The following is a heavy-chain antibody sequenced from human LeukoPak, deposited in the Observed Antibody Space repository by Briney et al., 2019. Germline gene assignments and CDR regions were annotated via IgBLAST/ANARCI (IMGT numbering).Heavy chain of an antibody. Sequence: GGSLRLSCAASGFTFSSYGMHWVRQAPGKGLEWVAVISYDGSNKYYADSVKGRFTIPRDNSKNTLYLQMNSLRAEDTAVYYCAKGPPAWNYEGYFDPPGMDVWGQGTTVTVSS. D-gene: IGHD3-9*01. CDR1: GFTFSSYG. CDR3: AKGPPAWNYEGYFDPPGMDV. J-gene: IGHJ6*02. V-gene: IGHV3-30*18. CDR2: ISYDGSNK.